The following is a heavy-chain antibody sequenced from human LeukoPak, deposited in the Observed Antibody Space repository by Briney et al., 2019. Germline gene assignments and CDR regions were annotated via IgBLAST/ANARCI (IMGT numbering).Heavy chain of an antibody. CDR3: ARNRSPYDFWSGYSSY. V-gene: IGHV3-30-3*01. CDR1: GFTFSSYA. CDR2: ISYDGSNK. J-gene: IGHJ4*02. Sequence: GGSLRLSCAASGFTFSSYAMHWVRQAPGKGLEWVAVISYDGSNKYYADSVKGRFTISRDNSKNTLYLQMNSLRAEDTAVYYCARNRSPYDFWSGYSSYWGQGTLVTVSS. D-gene: IGHD3-3*01.